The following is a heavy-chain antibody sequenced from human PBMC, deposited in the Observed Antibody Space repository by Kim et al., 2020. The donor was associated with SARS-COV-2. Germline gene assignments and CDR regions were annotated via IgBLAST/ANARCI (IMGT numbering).Heavy chain of an antibody. CDR3: ARGGGMDV. CDR2: IQQDGSEK. D-gene: IGHD3-16*01. Sequence: GGSLRLSCAASGFTFRNSWMSWVRQAPGKGLEWVASIQQDGSEKKYVDSVKGRFTLSRDNAKNSLYLEMSGLRAEDTAVFYCARGGGMDVWGQGTTVTVSS. CDR1: GFTFRNSW. J-gene: IGHJ6*01. V-gene: IGHV3-7*01.